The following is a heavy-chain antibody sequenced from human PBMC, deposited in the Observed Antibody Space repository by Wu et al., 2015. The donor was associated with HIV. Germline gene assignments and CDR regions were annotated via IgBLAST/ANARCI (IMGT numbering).Heavy chain of an antibody. V-gene: IGHV1-24*01. D-gene: IGHD3-10*01. Sequence: QVQLVQSGAEVKKPGASVKVSCKVSGYTLTELSMHWVRQAPGKGLEWMGGFDPEDGETIYAQKFQGRVTMTEDTSTDTAYMELSSLRSEDTAVYYCATDRGTMVRGVIYYAGMDVWGQGTTVTVSS. J-gene: IGHJ6*02. CDR2: FDPEDGET. CDR1: GYTLTELS. CDR3: ATDRGTMVRGVIYYAGMDV.